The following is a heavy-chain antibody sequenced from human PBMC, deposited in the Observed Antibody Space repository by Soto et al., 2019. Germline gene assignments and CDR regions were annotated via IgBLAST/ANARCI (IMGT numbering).Heavy chain of an antibody. D-gene: IGHD4-17*01. CDR1: GYTLTELS. V-gene: IGHV1-24*01. CDR3: ATKDYGGYYFEY. J-gene: IGHJ4*02. CDR2: FDPEDGET. Sequence: ASVKVSCKVSGYTLTELSMHWVRQAPGKGLEWMGGFDPEDGETIYAQKFQGRVTMTEDTSTDTAYMELSSLRSEDTAVYYCATKDYGGYYFEYWGQGTLVTVSS.